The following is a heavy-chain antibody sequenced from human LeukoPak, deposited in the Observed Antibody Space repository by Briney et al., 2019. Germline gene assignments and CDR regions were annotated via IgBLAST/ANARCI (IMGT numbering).Heavy chain of an antibody. J-gene: IGHJ5*02. D-gene: IGHD3-10*01. CDR1: GGSISSYY. CDR3: ARHDNYPGFGRGFDP. Sequence: SETLSLTCTVSGGSISSYYWSWIRQPPGKGLEWIGYMYYSGTTNYNPSLKSRVTISADTSKNHFSLKLYSVTAADTAVYYCARHDNYPGFGRGFDPWGQGFLVTVTS. CDR2: MYYSGTT. V-gene: IGHV4-59*08.